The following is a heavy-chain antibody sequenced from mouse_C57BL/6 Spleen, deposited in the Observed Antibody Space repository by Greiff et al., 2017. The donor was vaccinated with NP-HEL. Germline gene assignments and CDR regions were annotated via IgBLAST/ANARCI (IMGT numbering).Heavy chain of an antibody. CDR3: ARGTGKDAMDY. J-gene: IGHJ4*01. D-gene: IGHD4-1*01. V-gene: IGHV1-69*01. CDR1: GYTFTSYW. Sequence: QLQQPGAELVMPGASVKLSCKASGYTFTSYWMHWVKQRPGQGLEWIGEIDPSDSYTNYNQKFKGKSTLTVDKSSSTAYMQLSSLTSEGSAVYYCARGTGKDAMDYWGQGTSVTVSS. CDR2: IDPSDSYT.